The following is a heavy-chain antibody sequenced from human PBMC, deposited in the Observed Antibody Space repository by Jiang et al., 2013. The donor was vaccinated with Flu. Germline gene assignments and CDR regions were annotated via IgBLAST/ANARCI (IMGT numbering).Heavy chain of an antibody. Sequence: GLVKPSQTLSLTCTVSGGSISSGGYYWSWIRQHPGKGLEWIGYIYYSGSTYYNPSLKSRVTISVDTSKNQFSLKLSSVTAADTAVYYCARGGLNDYGDYGPTEEYNYYYGMDVWGQGTTVTVSS. CDR2: IYYSGST. V-gene: IGHV4-31*03. D-gene: IGHD4-17*01. CDR3: ARGGLNDYGDYGPTEEYNYYYGMDV. J-gene: IGHJ6*02. CDR1: GGSISSGGYY.